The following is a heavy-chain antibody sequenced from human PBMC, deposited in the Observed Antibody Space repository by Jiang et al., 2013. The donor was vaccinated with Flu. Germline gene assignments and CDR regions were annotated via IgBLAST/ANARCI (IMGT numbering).Heavy chain of an antibody. CDR3: VRDSSGLDY. V-gene: IGHV4-39*07. J-gene: IGHJ4*02. CDR2: IYYSGST. Sequence: GLVKPSETLSLTCTVSGGSISSSSYYWGWIRQPPGKGLEWIGSIYYSGSTYYNPSLKSRVTISVDTSKNQFSLRLSSVTAADTAMYYCVRDSSGLDYWGQGTLVTVSS. CDR1: GGSISSSSYY. D-gene: IGHD6-19*01.